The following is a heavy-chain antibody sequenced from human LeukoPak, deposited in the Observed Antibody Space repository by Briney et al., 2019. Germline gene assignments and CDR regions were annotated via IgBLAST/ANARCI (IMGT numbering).Heavy chain of an antibody. CDR3: ARVSTGDGDYFDY. V-gene: IGHV1-2*02. D-gene: IGHD7-27*01. J-gene: IGHJ4*02. CDR1: GYTFTGYY. CDR2: INPNRGGT. Sequence: ASVKVSCKASGYTFTGYYMHWVRQAPGQGLEWMGWINPNRGGTNYAQKFQGRVTMTRDTSISTAYMELSRLRSDDTAVYYCARVSTGDGDYFDYWGQGTLVTVSS.